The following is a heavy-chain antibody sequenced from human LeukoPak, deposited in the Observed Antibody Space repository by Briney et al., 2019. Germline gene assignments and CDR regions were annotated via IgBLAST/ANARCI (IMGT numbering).Heavy chain of an antibody. J-gene: IGHJ4*02. CDR2: IYYSGST. CDR1: GGSISSYY. V-gene: IGHV4-59*01. CDR3: ARELWSGPIDY. D-gene: IGHD3-3*01. Sequence: SETLSLTCTVSGGSISSYYWSWIRQPPGKGLEWIGYIYYSGSTNYNPSLKSRVTISVDTSQNQFSLKLSSVTAADTAVYYCARELWSGPIDYWGQGTLVTVSS.